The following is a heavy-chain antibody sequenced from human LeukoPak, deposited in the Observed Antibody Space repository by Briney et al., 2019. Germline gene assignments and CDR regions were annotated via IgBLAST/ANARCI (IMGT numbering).Heavy chain of an antibody. D-gene: IGHD3-10*01. CDR2: IKSKTDGGTT. CDR1: GFTFSNAW. J-gene: IGHJ4*02. CDR3: TTNDVLLWFGELICFDY. Sequence: PGGSLRLSCAASGFTFSNAWMSWVRQAPGKGLEWVGRIKSKTDGGTTDYAAPVKGRFTISRDDSKNTLYLQMNGLKTEDTAVYYCTTNDVLLWFGELICFDYWGQGTLVTVSS. V-gene: IGHV3-15*01.